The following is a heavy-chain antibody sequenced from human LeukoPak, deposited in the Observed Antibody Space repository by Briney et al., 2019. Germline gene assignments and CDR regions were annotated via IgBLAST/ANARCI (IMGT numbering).Heavy chain of an antibody. Sequence: SETLSLTCAVYGGSFSGYYWSWIRQPPGKGLGWIGEINHSGSTNYNPSLKSRVTISVDTSKNQFSLKLSSVTAADTAVYYCARDTMVRGVADYWGQGTLVTVSS. J-gene: IGHJ4*02. CDR3: ARDTMVRGVADY. CDR2: INHSGST. V-gene: IGHV4-34*01. D-gene: IGHD3-10*01. CDR1: GGSFSGYY.